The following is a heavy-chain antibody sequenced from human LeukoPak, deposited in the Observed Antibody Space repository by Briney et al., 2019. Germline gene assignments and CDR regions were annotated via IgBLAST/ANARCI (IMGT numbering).Heavy chain of an antibody. CDR1: GFTHSGYA. D-gene: IGHD3-9*01. V-gene: IGHV3-23*01. CDR2: ISGRGVST. Sequence: GGPLRLSCTPSGFTHSGYAMRWVPQAPGRGLEGVSAISGRGVSTYYADSVKGRFTISRDNSKNTLYLHMNSLRAEDTALYYCAKMQTFYDGLTTYRALCDYWGQGTLVTVSS. J-gene: IGHJ4*02. CDR3: AKMQTFYDGLTTYRALCDY.